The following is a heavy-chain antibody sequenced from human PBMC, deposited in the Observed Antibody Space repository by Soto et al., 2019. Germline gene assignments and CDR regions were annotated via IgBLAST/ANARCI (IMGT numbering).Heavy chain of an antibody. CDR2: ISSSGSTI. Sequence: QVQLVESGGGLVKPGGSLRLSCAASGFTFSDYYMSWIRQAPGKGLEWVSYISSSGSTIYYADSVNGRFTISRDNAKNSLHLQMNSLRAEDTAVYYCASGVAASHFYYYYMDVWGKGTTVTVSS. D-gene: IGHD2-15*01. J-gene: IGHJ6*03. V-gene: IGHV3-11*01. CDR1: GFTFSDYY. CDR3: ASGVAASHFYYYYMDV.